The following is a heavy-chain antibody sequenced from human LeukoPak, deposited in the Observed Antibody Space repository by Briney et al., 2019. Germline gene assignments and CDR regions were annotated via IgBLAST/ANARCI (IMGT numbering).Heavy chain of an antibody. CDR3: ARGLPPYDFWSGYYRMHFDC. J-gene: IGHJ4*02. CDR2: INHSGST. V-gene: IGHV4-34*01. D-gene: IGHD3-3*01. CDR1: GGSFSGYY. Sequence: PSETLSLTCAVYGGSFSGYYWSWIRQPPGKGLEWIGEINHSGSTNYNPSLKSRVTISVDTSKDQFSLKLSSVTAADTAVYYCARGLPPYDFWSGYYRMHFDCWGQGTLVTVSS.